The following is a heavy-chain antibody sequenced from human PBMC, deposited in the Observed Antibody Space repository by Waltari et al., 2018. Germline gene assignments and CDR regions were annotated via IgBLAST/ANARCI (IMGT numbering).Heavy chain of an antibody. J-gene: IGHJ3*02. CDR2: ISGSGGST. D-gene: IGHD3-3*01. CDR3: ATARDFWSGYYTGIYDAFDI. V-gene: IGHV3-23*04. CDR1: GFTFSSYA. Sequence: EVQLVESGGGLVQPGGSLRISCAASGFTFSSYAMRWVRQDPGKGLEWVSAISGSGGSTYYADSVKGRFTISRDNSKNTLYLQMNSLRAEDTAVYYCATARDFWSGYYTGIYDAFDIWGQGTMVTVSS.